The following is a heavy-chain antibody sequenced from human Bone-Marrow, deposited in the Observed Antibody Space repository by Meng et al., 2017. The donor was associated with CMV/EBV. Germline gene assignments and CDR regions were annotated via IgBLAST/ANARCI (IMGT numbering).Heavy chain of an antibody. J-gene: IGHJ4*02. V-gene: IGHV6-1*01. CDR1: GDSVSSNSAA. Sequence: SQTLSLTCAISGDSVSSNSAAWNWIRQSPSRGLEWLGRTYYRSKWYNDYAESVKSRITIDPDTSKNQFYLQLNSVTPEDTAVYYCARDSWAHWGLGFGYWGQGTLVTVSS. CDR3: ARDSWAHWGLGFGY. D-gene: IGHD3-16*01. CDR2: TYYRSKWYN.